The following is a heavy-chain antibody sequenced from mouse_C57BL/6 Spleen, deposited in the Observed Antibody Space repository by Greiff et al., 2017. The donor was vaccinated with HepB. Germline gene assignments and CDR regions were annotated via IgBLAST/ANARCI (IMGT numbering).Heavy chain of an antibody. J-gene: IGHJ4*01. D-gene: IGHD1-1*01. CDR2: IWRGGST. CDR1: GFSLTSYG. V-gene: IGHV2-5*01. Sequence: QVQLQQSGPGLVQPSQSLSITCTVSGFSLTSYGVHWVRQSPGKGLEWLGVIWRGGSTDYNAAFMSRLSITKDNSKSQVFFKMNSLQADDTAIYYCAKKGNYYGSSRYYAMDYWGQGTSVTVSS. CDR3: AKKGNYYGSSRYYAMDY.